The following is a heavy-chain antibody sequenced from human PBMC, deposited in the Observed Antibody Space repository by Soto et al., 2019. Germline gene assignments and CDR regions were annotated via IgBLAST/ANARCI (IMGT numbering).Heavy chain of an antibody. D-gene: IGHD6-19*01. J-gene: IGHJ3*02. V-gene: IGHV1-2*04. CDR1: GYTFTGYY. CDR2: INPNSGGT. Sequence: ASVKVSCKASGYTFTGYYMHWVRQAPGQGLEWMGWINPNSGGTTYAQKFQGWVTMTRDTSISTAYMELSRLRSDDTAVYYCAREMDPRRAAVAGTAAAFDIWGQGTMVTVSS. CDR3: AREMDPRRAAVAGTAAAFDI.